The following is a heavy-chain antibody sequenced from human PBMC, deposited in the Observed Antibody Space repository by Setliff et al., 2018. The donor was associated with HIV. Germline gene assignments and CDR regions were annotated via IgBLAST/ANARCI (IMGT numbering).Heavy chain of an antibody. CDR2: INSDGSST. J-gene: IGHJ6*02. CDR3: AKTLPTLYPPHDYYFAMDV. V-gene: IGHV3-74*01. D-gene: IGHD2-15*01. CDR1: GFTFSNYW. Sequence: PGGSLRLSCAASGFTFSNYWMHWVRQAPGKGLVWVSRINSDGSSTSYADSVKGRFTISRDNAKNTLFLQMKSLRAEDTAVYYCAKTLPTLYPPHDYYFAMDVWGQGTTVTVSS.